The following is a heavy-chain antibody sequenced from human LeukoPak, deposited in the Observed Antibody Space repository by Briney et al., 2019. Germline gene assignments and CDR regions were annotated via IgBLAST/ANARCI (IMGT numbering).Heavy chain of an antibody. CDR1: GGTFSSYA. Sequence: SVKVSCKASGGTFSSYAISWVRQAPGQGLEWMGGIIPIFGTANYAQKFQGRVTITADESTSTAYMELSSLRSEDTAVYYCARDRTTDYGDEVGLDYWGQGTLVTVSS. CDR3: ARDRTTDYGDEVGLDY. CDR2: IIPIFGTA. V-gene: IGHV1-69*13. D-gene: IGHD4-17*01. J-gene: IGHJ4*02.